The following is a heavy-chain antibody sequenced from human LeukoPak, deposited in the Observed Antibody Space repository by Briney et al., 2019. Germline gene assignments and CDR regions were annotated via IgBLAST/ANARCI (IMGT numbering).Heavy chain of an antibody. CDR3: ANRHSATILS. CDR2: IKEDGSEK. V-gene: IGHV3-7*01. Sequence: PGGSLRLSCAASGFTFSLYWMSWVRQAPGKGLEWVATIKEDGSEKYYVDSVKGRFTISRDSAKNSLYLQMNSLRAEDTAVYYCANRHSATILSWGQGTLVTVSS. CDR1: GFTFSLYW. J-gene: IGHJ4*02. D-gene: IGHD5-12*01.